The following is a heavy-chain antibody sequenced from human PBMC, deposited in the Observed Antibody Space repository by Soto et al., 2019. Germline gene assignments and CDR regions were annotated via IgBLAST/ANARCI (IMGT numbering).Heavy chain of an antibody. CDR1: GFTYSIYA. V-gene: IGHV3-23*01. Sequence: GGSLRLSCTASGFTYSIYAMAWVRQAPGKGLEWVSAISGSGGETYYADSVKGRFTISRDNSKDTVYLQMTNLRADDTAVYYCAKEIAVAVATPPEYWGQGTLVTVSS. CDR2: ISGSGGET. CDR3: AKEIAVAVATPPEY. D-gene: IGHD5-12*01. J-gene: IGHJ4*02.